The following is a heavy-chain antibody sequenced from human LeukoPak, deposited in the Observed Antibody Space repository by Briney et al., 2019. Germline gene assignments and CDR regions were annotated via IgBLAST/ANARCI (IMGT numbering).Heavy chain of an antibody. D-gene: IGHD6-19*01. J-gene: IGHJ4*02. CDR1: GGSISSSSYY. V-gene: IGHV4-39*01. Sequence: SETLSLTCTVSGGSISSSSYYWGRIRQPPGKGLEWIGSIYYSGSTYYNPSLKSRVTMSVDTSKNQFSLKLSSVTAADTAVYYCARLERRQWLVRGDYFDYWGQGTLVTVSS. CDR2: IYYSGST. CDR3: ARLERRQWLVRGDYFDY.